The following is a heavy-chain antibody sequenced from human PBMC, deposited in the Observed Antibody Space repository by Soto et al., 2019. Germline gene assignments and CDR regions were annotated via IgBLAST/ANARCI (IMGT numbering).Heavy chain of an antibody. J-gene: IGHJ4*02. CDR1: GNTFHYRY. D-gene: IGHD1-26*01. Sequence: GASVKVSSKALGNTFHYRYLHWVRQAPGQVLEWMGWITPFNGDVHYAQKFQERVTITRDRSINTAYMRMSSLRSEDTAMYFCASGGAGSGPFTWELPDHWGQGTLVTVSS. CDR2: ITPFNGDV. CDR3: ASGGAGSGPFTWELPDH. V-gene: IGHV1-45*02.